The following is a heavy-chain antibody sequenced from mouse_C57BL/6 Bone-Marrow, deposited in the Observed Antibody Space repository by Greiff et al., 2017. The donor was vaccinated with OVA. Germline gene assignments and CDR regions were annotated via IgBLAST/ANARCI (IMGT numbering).Heavy chain of an antibody. CDR2: IWSGGST. D-gene: IGHD2-13*01. Sequence: VQLKESGPGLVQPSQSLSITCTVSGFSLTSYGVHWVRQSPGKGLEWLGVIWSGGSTDYNAAFISRLSISKDNSKSQVFFKMNSLQADDTAIYYCARGDVRFAYWGQGTLVTVSA. J-gene: IGHJ3*01. V-gene: IGHV2-2*01. CDR1: GFSLTSYG. CDR3: ARGDVRFAY.